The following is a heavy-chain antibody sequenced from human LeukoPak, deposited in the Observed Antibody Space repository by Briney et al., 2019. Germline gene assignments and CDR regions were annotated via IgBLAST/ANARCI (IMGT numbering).Heavy chain of an antibody. J-gene: IGHJ6*02. V-gene: IGHV3-30*14. Sequence: GSLRLSCAASGFTFSNYAILWVRQAPGKGLERVAVISYDGSSKNFADSVKGRFTISRDNSKNTLYLQMNSLRAEDTAVYYCARAPPTLQPADGMDVWGQGTTVTVSS. CDR2: ISYDGSSK. D-gene: IGHD1-1*01. CDR1: GFTFSNYA. CDR3: ARAPPTLQPADGMDV.